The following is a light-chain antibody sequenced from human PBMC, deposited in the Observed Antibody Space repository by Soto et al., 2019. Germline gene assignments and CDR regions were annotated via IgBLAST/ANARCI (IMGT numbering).Light chain of an antibody. CDR1: GSNIGAGYD. Sequence: QSVLTQPPSVSGAPGQRVTISCTGSGSNIGAGYDVHWYQQFPGTTPKFLIYGNTNRPSGVPDRFSASKSGTSASLDITGLQAEDEAEYFCQSYDSSLTVVFGGGTKLTVL. CDR3: QSYDSSLTVV. J-gene: IGLJ2*01. CDR2: GNT. V-gene: IGLV1-40*01.